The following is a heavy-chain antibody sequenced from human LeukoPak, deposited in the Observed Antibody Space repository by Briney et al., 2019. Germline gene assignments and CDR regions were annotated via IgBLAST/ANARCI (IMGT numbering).Heavy chain of an antibody. CDR1: GGSISSYY. CDR2: IYYSGST. J-gene: IGHJ4*02. D-gene: IGHD3-3*01. CDR3: ASRSSIWSGYQDTLYYFDS. V-gene: IGHV4-59*01. Sequence: ETLSLTCTVSGGSISSYYWSWIRQPPGKRLEWIGHIYYSGSTNCNPSLKSRVTISVDTSKNQFSLKLSSVTAADTAVYYCASRSSIWSGYQDTLYYFDSWGQGTLVTVSS.